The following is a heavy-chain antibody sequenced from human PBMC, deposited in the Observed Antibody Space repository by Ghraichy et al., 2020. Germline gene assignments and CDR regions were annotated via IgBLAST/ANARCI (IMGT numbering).Heavy chain of an antibody. CDR2: INGAGYST. CDR1: GFTFSSYW. CDR3: TRTSFNYHDY. Sequence: GGSLRLSCAASGFTFSSYWMNWVRQAPGRGLVWVSRINGAGYSTNYADSVKGRFTISRDNARDTLYLQMNSLTVEDTAVYYCTRTSFNYHDYWSQGTLVTVSS. J-gene: IGHJ4*02. D-gene: IGHD5-24*01. V-gene: IGHV3-74*01.